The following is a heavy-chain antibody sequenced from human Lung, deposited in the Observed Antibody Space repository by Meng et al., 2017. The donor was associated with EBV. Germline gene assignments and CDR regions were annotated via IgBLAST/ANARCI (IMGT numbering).Heavy chain of an antibody. CDR3: ARVGQWLPIDY. D-gene: IGHD6-19*01. CDR1: GGSISSSNW. V-gene: IGHV4-4*02. Sequence: GHVKGAGPALVTPSGTLSLTCAVSGGSISSSNWWSWVRQPPGKGLEWIGEIYHSGSTNYNPSLKSRVTISVDKSKNQFSLNLSSVTAADTAVYYCARVGQWLPIDYWGQGTLVTVSS. J-gene: IGHJ4*02. CDR2: IYHSGST.